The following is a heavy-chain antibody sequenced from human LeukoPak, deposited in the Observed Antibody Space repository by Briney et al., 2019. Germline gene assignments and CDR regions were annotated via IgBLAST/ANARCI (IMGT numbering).Heavy chain of an antibody. CDR2: INHSGST. CDR1: GGSFSGYY. J-gene: IGHJ4*02. CDR3: ARSPQLYKKGDY. V-gene: IGHV4-34*01. Sequence: SETLPLTCAVYGGSFSGYYWSWIRQPPGKGLEWIGEINHSGSTNYNPSLKSRVTISVDTSKNQFSLKLSSVTAADTAVYYCARSPQLYKKGDYWGQGTLVTVSS. D-gene: IGHD2-2*01.